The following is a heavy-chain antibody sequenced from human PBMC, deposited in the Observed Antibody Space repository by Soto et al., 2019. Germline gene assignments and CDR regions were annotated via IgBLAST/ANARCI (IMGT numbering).Heavy chain of an antibody. D-gene: IGHD2-2*03. CDR2: INSDGSST. CDR1: GFTFSSYW. V-gene: IGHV3-74*01. CDR3: ARDGDCSSTSCPDYYYYYMHV. J-gene: IGHJ6*03. Sequence: EVQLVESGGGLVQPGGSLRLSCAASGFTFSSYWMHWVRQAPGKGLVWVSRINSDGSSTSYADSVKGRFTISRDNAKNTLYLQMNSLSAEDTAVYYCARDGDCSSTSCPDYYYYYMHVWGKGTTVTVSS.